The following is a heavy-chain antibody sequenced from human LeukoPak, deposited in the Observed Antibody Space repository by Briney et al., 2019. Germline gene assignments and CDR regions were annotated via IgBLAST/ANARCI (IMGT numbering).Heavy chain of an antibody. Sequence: PGGSLRLSCAASGFTFSSYAMSWIRQAPGKGLEWVSYISSSGSTIYYADSVKGRFTISRDNAKNSLYLQMNSLRAEDTAVYYCARVTDSSAFDYWGQGTLVTVSS. CDR3: ARVTDSSAFDY. CDR1: GFTFSSYA. D-gene: IGHD3-22*01. V-gene: IGHV3-11*04. J-gene: IGHJ4*02. CDR2: ISSSGSTI.